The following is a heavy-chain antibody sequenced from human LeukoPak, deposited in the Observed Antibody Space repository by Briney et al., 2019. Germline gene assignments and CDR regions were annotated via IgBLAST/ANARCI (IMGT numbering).Heavy chain of an antibody. J-gene: IGHJ4*02. CDR3: ATSKGLSIAARPPDY. CDR2: ISSSSSYI. Sequence: GGSLRLSCAASGFTFSSYSMNWVHQAPRKGLEWVSSISSSSSYIYYADSVKGRFTISRDNAKNSLYLQMNSLRAEDTAVYYCATSKGLSIAARPPDYWGQGTLVTVSS. V-gene: IGHV3-21*01. D-gene: IGHD6-6*01. CDR1: GFTFSSYS.